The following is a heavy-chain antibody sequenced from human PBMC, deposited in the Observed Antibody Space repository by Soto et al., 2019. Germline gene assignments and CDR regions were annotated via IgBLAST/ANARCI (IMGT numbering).Heavy chain of an antibody. CDR1: GGSFSGYY. Sequence: SETLSLTYAVYGGSFSGYYWSWIRQPPGKGLEWIGEINHSGSTNYNPSLKSRVTISVDTSKNQFSLKLSSVTAADTAVYYCATDSGDIPFDYWGQGTLVTVSS. CDR3: ATDSGDIPFDY. CDR2: INHSGST. J-gene: IGHJ4*02. D-gene: IGHD1-26*01. V-gene: IGHV4-34*01.